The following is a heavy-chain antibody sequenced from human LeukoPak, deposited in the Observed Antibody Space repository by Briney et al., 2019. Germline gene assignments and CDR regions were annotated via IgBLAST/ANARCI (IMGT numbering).Heavy chain of an antibody. CDR2: IIPIFGTA. J-gene: IGHJ4*02. CDR3: ARGPELERFDY. Sequence: VEVSLQASCGPLYSYSISWGGADPRQGGEWMGGIIPIFGTANYAQKFQGRVTITTDESTSTAYMELSSLRSEDTAVYYCARGPELERFDYWGQGTLVTVSS. D-gene: IGHD1-1*01. CDR1: CGPLYSYS. V-gene: IGHV1-69*05.